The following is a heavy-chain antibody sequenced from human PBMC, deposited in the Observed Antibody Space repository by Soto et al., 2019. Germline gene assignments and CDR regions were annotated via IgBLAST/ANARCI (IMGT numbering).Heavy chain of an antibody. CDR3: ATDFDVVVVAATGPFDY. D-gene: IGHD2-15*01. V-gene: IGHV3-30-3*01. CDR2: ISYDGSNK. CDR1: GFTFSSYA. J-gene: IGHJ4*02. Sequence: GGSLRLSCAASGFTFSSYAMHWVRQAPGKGLEWVAVISYDGSNKYYADSVKGRFTISRDNSKNTLYLQMNSLRAEDTAVYYCATDFDVVVVAATGPFDYWGEGT.